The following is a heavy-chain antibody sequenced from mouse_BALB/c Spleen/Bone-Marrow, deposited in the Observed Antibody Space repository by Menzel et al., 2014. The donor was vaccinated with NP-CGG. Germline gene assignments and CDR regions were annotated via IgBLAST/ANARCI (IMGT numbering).Heavy chain of an antibody. Sequence: EVQVVESGGGLVQPGGSLRLSCATSGFTFTDYYMSWVRQPPGKALEWLGFIRNKAKGYTSENSASVKGRFTISRDNSQSILYLQMNTLRAEDSATYYCARDINYDIYWCFDVWGAGTPVTVSS. CDR2: IRNKAKGYTS. V-gene: IGHV7-3*02. D-gene: IGHD2-4*01. CDR3: ARDINYDIYWCFDV. CDR1: GFTFTDYY. J-gene: IGHJ1*01.